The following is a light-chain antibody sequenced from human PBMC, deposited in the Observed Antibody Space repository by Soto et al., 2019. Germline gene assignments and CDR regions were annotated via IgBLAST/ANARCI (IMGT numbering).Light chain of an antibody. CDR3: GAWDDSLSAWV. CDR2: SNN. V-gene: IGLV1-47*02. J-gene: IGLJ3*02. CDR1: SSNIGSNY. Sequence: QSVLTQPPSASATPGQRVTISCSGSSSNIGSNYVYWYQQLPGAAPKVLIYSNNQRPSGVPDRFSDSKSVTSASLAISGLRSEDEADYYCGAWDDSLSAWVFGGGTQLTVL.